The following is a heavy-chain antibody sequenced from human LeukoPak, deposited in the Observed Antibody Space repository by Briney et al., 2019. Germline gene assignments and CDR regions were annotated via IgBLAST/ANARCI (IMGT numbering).Heavy chain of an antibody. CDR3: ARPRYNWNYAEFDP. V-gene: IGHV1-2*02. J-gene: IGHJ5*02. CDR2: INPNSGGT. D-gene: IGHD1-7*01. CDR1: GYTFTGYY. Sequence: ASVKVSCKASGYTFTGYYMHWVRQAPGQGLEWMGWINPNSGGTNYAQKFQGRVTMTRDTSISTAYMELSGLRSDDTAVYYCARPRYNWNYAEFDPWGQGTLVTVSS.